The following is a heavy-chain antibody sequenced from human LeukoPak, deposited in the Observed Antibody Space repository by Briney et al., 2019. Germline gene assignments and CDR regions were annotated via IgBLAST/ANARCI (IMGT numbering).Heavy chain of an antibody. J-gene: IGHJ4*02. CDR3: ARSGGYTGPDY. Sequence: PSETLSPTCIVSGVSIRSYYWGWIRQPAGKGLEWIGRIYTSGSTNYNPSLKSRVTMSVDTSKNQFSLKLSSVTAADTAVYYCARSGGYTGPDYWGQGTLVTVSS. CDR2: IYTSGST. CDR1: GVSIRSYY. V-gene: IGHV4-4*07. D-gene: IGHD1-1*01.